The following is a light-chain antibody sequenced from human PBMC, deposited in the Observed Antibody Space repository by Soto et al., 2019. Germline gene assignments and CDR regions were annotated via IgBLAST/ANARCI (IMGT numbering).Light chain of an antibody. V-gene: IGLV1-47*02. Sequence: QSVLTQPPSASGTPGQRVTISCSGSSSNIGSNYVYWYQQLPGTAPQLLIYSNNQRPSGVPDRFSGSKSGTSASLAISGLRSDDEADDYCSAWDDSLSGYVFGTGTKLTVL. CDR1: SSNIGSNY. CDR3: SAWDDSLSGYV. CDR2: SNN. J-gene: IGLJ1*01.